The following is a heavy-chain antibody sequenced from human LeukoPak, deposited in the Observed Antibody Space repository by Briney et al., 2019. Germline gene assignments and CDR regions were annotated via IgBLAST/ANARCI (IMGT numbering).Heavy chain of an antibody. CDR2: IDTDGKTT. J-gene: IGHJ4*02. CDR1: GFTFNTYV. V-gene: IGHV3-74*01. Sequence: PGGSLRLSCAASGFTFNTYVMHWVRQAPGKGLVWVARIDTDGKTTTYADSVKGRFTISRDNAKNTLYVQMNSLRAEDTAVYYCVRDKDGYNFWGQGTLVSVSS. D-gene: IGHD5-24*01. CDR3: VRDKDGYNF.